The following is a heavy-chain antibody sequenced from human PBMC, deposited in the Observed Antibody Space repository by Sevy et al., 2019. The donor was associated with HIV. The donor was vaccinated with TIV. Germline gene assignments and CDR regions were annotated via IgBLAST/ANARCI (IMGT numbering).Heavy chain of an antibody. J-gene: IGHJ5*02. D-gene: IGHD4-17*01. V-gene: IGHV3-30-3*01. CDR1: GFTLSSYA. CDR2: LINDGSKK. CDR3: ARDQHDYAGNVRTGWFDP. Sequence: GGSLRLSCAASGFTLSSYAMHGVRQAPAKGLEGVADLINDGSKKYYADSVKGRFTISRDNSKNTQYLQMNSLRAEDTAVYYCARDQHDYAGNVRTGWFDPWGQGTLVTVSS.